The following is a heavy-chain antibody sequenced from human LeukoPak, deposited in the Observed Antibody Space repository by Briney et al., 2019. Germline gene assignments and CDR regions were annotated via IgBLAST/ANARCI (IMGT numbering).Heavy chain of an antibody. J-gene: IGHJ6*02. CDR3: ARFRRVRGYYGMDV. D-gene: IGHD3-10*01. CDR2: INPNSGGT. Sequence: ASVKVSCKASGYTFTGYYMHWVRQAPGQGLEWMGWINPNSGGTNYAQKFQGRVTMTRDTSISTAYMELSRLRSGDTAVYYCARFRRVRGYYGMDVWGQGTTVTVSS. CDR1: GYTFTGYY. V-gene: IGHV1-2*02.